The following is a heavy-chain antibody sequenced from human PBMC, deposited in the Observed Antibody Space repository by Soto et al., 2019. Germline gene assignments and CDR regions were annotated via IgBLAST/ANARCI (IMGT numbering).Heavy chain of an antibody. CDR2: IYWDDDK. J-gene: IGHJ4*02. Sequence: QITLKESGPTLVKPTQTLTLTCTFSGFSLSTSGVGVGWIRQPPGKALEWLALIYWDDDKRYSPSLKSRLTSTKDTSKNQVVLTMTNMDPVDTAAYYCAHTVHGTVNDYWGQGTLVTVSS. V-gene: IGHV2-5*02. CDR3: AHTVHGTVNDY. D-gene: IGHD1-26*01. CDR1: GFSLSTSGVG.